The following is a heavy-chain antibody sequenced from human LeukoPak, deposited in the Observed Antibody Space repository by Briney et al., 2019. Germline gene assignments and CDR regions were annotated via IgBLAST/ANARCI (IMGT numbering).Heavy chain of an antibody. D-gene: IGHD6-19*01. J-gene: IGHJ4*02. Sequence: KPGGSLRLSCAASGFTYSSYSMNWVRQAPGKGLEWVSSISSSSSYIYYADSVKGRFTISRDNAKNSLYLQMNSLRAEDTAVYYCARASVAGTYFDYWGQGTLVTVSS. CDR3: ARASVAGTYFDY. V-gene: IGHV3-21*01. CDR2: ISSSSSYI. CDR1: GFTYSSYS.